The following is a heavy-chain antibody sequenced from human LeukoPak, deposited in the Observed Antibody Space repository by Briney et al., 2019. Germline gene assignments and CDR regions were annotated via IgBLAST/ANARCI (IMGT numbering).Heavy chain of an antibody. CDR3: AKDRGPAAPNDYYYYYYMDV. J-gene: IGHJ6*03. CDR1: GFTFSSYG. V-gene: IGHV3-30*02. D-gene: IGHD2-2*01. CDR2: IWYDGSNK. Sequence: GGSLRLSCAASGFTFSSYGMHWVRQAPGKGLEWVAFIWYDGSNKYYADSVKGRFTISRDNSKNTLYLQMNSLRAEDTAVYYCAKDRGPAAPNDYYYYYYMDVWGKGTTVTVSS.